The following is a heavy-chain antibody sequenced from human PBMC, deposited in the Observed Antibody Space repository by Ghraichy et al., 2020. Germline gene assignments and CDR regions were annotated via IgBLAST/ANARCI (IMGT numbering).Heavy chain of an antibody. J-gene: IGHJ6*02. Sequence: GGSLRLSCVASGFTFSTYWMSWVRQAPGKGLEWVANIKHDGSGTHYVGSLKGRFTISRDNAQKSLYLQVNNLRGEDTAVYYCAREAPAADTRLSNYYGLDVWGQGTPVTVSS. CDR1: GFTFSTYW. CDR2: IKHDGSGT. CDR3: AREAPAADTRLSNYYGLDV. D-gene: IGHD2-2*01. V-gene: IGHV3-7*01.